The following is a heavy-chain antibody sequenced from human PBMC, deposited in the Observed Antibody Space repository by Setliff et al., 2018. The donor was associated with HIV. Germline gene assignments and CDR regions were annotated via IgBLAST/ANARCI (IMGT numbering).Heavy chain of an antibody. CDR1: GGSISSSSYY. V-gene: IGHV4-39*07. Sequence: SETLSLTCTVSGGSISSSSYYWGWIRQPPGKGLEWIGYIYYSGSTYYNPSLKSRVTISVDTSKNQFSLKLNSVTAADTAVYYCARGTHYNFWGSNWFDPWGQGTLVTVSS. CDR2: IYYSGST. CDR3: ARGTHYNFWGSNWFDP. D-gene: IGHD3-3*01. J-gene: IGHJ5*02.